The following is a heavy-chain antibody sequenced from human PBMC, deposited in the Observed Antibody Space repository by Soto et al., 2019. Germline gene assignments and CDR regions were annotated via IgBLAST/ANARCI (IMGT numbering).Heavy chain of an antibody. V-gene: IGHV6-1*01. CDR2: TYYRSKWYN. Sequence: QSQTLSLTCAISGDSVSSNSAAWNWIRQSPSRGLEWLGRTYYRSKWYNDYAVSVKSRITINPDTSKNQFSLQLNSVTPEDTAVYYCARDRIAAAGTPSNAFDIWGQGTMVTVSS. J-gene: IGHJ3*02. CDR1: GDSVSSNSAA. CDR3: ARDRIAAAGTPSNAFDI. D-gene: IGHD6-13*01.